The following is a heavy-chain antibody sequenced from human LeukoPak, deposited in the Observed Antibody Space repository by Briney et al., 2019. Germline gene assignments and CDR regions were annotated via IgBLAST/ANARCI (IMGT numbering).Heavy chain of an antibody. CDR1: GFSISNFW. V-gene: IGHV3-23*01. J-gene: IGHJ4*02. Sequence: PGGSLRLSCAASGFSISNFWMHWVRQAPGKGLVWVSTISGSGGSTKYADSVKGRFAISRDNSKNTLYLQIHSLRAEDTAVYYCAKDRRDASGSYVFDSWGQGTLVTVSS. D-gene: IGHD3-10*01. CDR3: AKDRRDASGSYVFDS. CDR2: ISGSGGST.